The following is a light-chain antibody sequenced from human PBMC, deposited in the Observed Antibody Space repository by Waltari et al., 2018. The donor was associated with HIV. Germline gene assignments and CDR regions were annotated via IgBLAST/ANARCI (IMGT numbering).Light chain of an antibody. J-gene: IGKJ1*01. V-gene: IGKV1-6*01. CDR3: QHDYSIPA. CDR2: DTS. CDR1: QAISNN. Sequence: IQMTQSPSSLSASIGDRVTITCQASQAISNNLAWYQFKPGKVPKCLIYDTSTLQSGVPSRFSGSGSGTDFTLTISGLQPEDSATYFCQHDYSIPAFGQGTKVEIK.